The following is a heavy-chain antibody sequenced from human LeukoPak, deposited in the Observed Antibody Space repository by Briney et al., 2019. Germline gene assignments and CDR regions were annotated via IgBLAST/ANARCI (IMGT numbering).Heavy chain of an antibody. Sequence: GGSLRLSCEASGFTFSSYSMNWVRQAPGKGLEWVSSISSSSSYIYYADSVKGRFTISRDNAKNSLYLQMNSLRAEDTAVYYCAREGPYCSSTSCYLDYWGQGTLVTVSS. J-gene: IGHJ4*02. CDR1: GFTFSSYS. CDR2: ISSSSSYI. V-gene: IGHV3-21*01. D-gene: IGHD2-2*01. CDR3: AREGPYCSSTSCYLDY.